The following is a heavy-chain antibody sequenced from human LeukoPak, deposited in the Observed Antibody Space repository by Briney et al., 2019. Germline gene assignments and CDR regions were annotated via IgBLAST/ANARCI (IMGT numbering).Heavy chain of an antibody. Sequence: GASVKVSCKTSGYTFTSYAINWVRQATGQGLEWVGWMNPDSANTGFAQKFQGRLTLTRNTSTRAAYMELSSLTSEDTAVYYCGRGGEMATINYWGQGTLVTVSS. CDR1: GYTFTSYA. V-gene: IGHV1-8*01. J-gene: IGHJ4*02. D-gene: IGHD5-24*01. CDR2: MNPDSANT. CDR3: GRGGEMATINY.